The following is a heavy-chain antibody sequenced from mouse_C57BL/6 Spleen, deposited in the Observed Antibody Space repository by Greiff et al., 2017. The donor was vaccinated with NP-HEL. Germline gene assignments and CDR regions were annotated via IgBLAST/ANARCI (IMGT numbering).Heavy chain of an antibody. CDR3: ASYYGSSYEY. CDR2: IYPSDSET. V-gene: IGHV1-61*01. CDR1: GYTFTSYW. D-gene: IGHD1-1*01. Sequence: QVQLQQPGAELVRPGSSVKLSCKAPGYTFTSYWMDWVKQRPGQGLEWIGNIYPSDSETHYNQKFKDKATLTVDKSSSTAYMQLSSLTSEESAVYYCASYYGSSYEYWGQGTTLTVSS. J-gene: IGHJ2*01.